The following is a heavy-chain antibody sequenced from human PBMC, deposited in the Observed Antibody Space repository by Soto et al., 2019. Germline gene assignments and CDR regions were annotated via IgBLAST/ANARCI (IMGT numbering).Heavy chain of an antibody. J-gene: IGHJ5*02. Sequence: QVQLVQSGAEEKKPGASVKVSCKASGYTFTSYAMHWVRQAPGQRLEWMGWINAGNGNTKYSQKFQGRVTITRDTPASTAYMQLSTLSSSDTAVYYCARVGPPDDPWGQGTLVTVTS. V-gene: IGHV1-3*05. CDR1: GYTFTSYA. CDR3: ARVGPPDDP. CDR2: INAGNGNT. D-gene: IGHD3-10*01.